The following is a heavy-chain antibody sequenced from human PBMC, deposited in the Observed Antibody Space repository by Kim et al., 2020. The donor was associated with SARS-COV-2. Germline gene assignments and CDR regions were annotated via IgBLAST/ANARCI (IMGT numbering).Heavy chain of an antibody. J-gene: IGHJ4*02. CDR1: GYTFTSYY. CDR2: INPSGGST. D-gene: IGHD6-13*01. CDR3: AIASINWSFDY. V-gene: IGHV1-46*01. Sequence: ASVKVSCNPSGYTFTSYYIHWVRQAPGQGLEWMGIINPSGGSTTDAQKLQGGVTMTRDMSTSTVYMELSSLRSEDTAVYYCAIASINWSFDYWGQGTLVTVSS.